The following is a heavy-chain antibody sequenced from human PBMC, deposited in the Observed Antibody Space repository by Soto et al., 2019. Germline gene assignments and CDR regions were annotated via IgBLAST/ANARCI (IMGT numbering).Heavy chain of an antibody. J-gene: IGHJ4*02. Sequence: GGSLRLSCVASGFTFSHYAMYWVRQAPGKGLEWVALISFDGSSEYYADSVKGRFTISRDNSKNTLYLQVNSLRREDTAVYHCAKSPTSSAWALVDYWGLGTLVTVSS. CDR3: AKSPTSSAWALVDY. D-gene: IGHD6-19*01. CDR2: ISFDGSSE. CDR1: GFTFSHYA. V-gene: IGHV3-30*18.